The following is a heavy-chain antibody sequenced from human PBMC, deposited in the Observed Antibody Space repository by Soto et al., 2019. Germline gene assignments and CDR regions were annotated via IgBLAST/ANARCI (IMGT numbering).Heavy chain of an antibody. CDR1: GYTFTSYG. D-gene: IGHD2-2*01. CDR3: ARDCPVPPATPYNWFDP. V-gene: IGHV1-18*01. J-gene: IGHJ5*02. CDR2: ISAHNVKT. Sequence: QVQLVQSGPGVKKPGASVKVSCKASGYTFTSYGISWVRQAPGQGLEWMGWISAHNVKTNYAQKFQGRVTMTTDTSTTTAYMERRNLRTDDTAGYHCARDCPVPPATPYNWFDPWGQGTPVTVSS.